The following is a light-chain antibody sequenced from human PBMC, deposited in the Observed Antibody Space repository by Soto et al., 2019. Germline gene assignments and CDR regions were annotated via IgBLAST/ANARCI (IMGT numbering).Light chain of an antibody. CDR1: QGISSW. V-gene: IGKV1-5*01. CDR2: DAS. J-gene: IGKJ1*01. Sequence: DIQMTQSPSTLSASVGDRVTITCRASQGISSWLAWYQQKPGKAPKLLIYDASSLESGVPSRFSGSGSGTEFTLTISSLQPDDFATYYCQQYNSYSGTFGQGTKVEIK. CDR3: QQYNSYSGT.